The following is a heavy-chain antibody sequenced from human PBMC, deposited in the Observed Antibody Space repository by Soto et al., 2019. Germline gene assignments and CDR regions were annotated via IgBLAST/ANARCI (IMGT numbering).Heavy chain of an antibody. CDR2: IYSGGAI. CDR3: ARGGPTGGPPFDY. Sequence: EVQLVETGGGLIQPGGSLRLSCSASGFTVSSSYMSWVRQAPGKGLEWVSVIYSGGAIHYADSVKGRFTIARDNSKNTLYLEMNSLRAEDTAVYFCARGGPTGGPPFDYWGLGVLVIVSS. D-gene: IGHD2-15*01. J-gene: IGHJ4*02. CDR1: GFTVSSSY. V-gene: IGHV3-53*02.